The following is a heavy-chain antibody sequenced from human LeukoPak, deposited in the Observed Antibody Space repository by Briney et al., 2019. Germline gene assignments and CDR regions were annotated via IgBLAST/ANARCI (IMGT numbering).Heavy chain of an antibody. J-gene: IGHJ4*02. CDR1: GFSFGNYW. CDR3: AREGSSAISHAADF. D-gene: IGHD2-2*01. CDR2: IKQDGSEK. Sequence: GGPLSLSCAASGFSFGNYWMIWVREAPGKGLEWVANIKQDGSEKHYVDSVRGRLTISRDNAKNSLYLQMNSLRAEDTAVYYCAREGSSAISHAADFWGQGTLVPVSS. V-gene: IGHV3-7*01.